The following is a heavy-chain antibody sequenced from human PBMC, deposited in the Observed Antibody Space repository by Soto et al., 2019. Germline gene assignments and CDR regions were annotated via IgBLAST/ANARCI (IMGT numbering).Heavy chain of an antibody. V-gene: IGHV3-30*18. D-gene: IGHD3-9*01. CDR1: GFTFSSYG. J-gene: IGHJ4*02. Sequence: GGSLRLSCAASGFTFSSYGMHWVRQAPGKGLEWVAVISYDGSNKYYADSVKGRFTISRDNSKNTLYLQMNSLRAEDTAVYYCAKVPVYYDILTGPPNDYWGQGTLVTVSS. CDR2: ISYDGSNK. CDR3: AKVPVYYDILTGPPNDY.